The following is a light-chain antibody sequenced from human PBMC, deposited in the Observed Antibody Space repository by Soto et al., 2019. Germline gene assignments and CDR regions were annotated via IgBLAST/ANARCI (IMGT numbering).Light chain of an antibody. J-gene: IGKJ1*01. CDR1: QTISSC. CDR2: KAS. CDR3: QQYNSYSLT. Sequence: DIHMAQSPSTLSGSVGDRVTITCRASQTISSCLAWYQQKPGKAPKLLIYKASTLKSGVPSRFSGSGSGTEFTLTISSLQPDDFATYYCQQYNSYSLTFGQGTKVDIK. V-gene: IGKV1-5*03.